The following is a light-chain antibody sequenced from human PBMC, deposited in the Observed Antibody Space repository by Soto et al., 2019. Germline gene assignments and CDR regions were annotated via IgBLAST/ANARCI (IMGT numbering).Light chain of an antibody. V-gene: IGKV1-5*01. CDR2: AAS. J-gene: IGKJ4*01. CDR1: QPISTW. Sequence: DIQVTQSPSTLSASVGDRVTITCRASQPISTWLAWYQEKPGKAPKLLIYAASSLQSGVPSRFSGSGYGTEFTLTISSLQPEDFATYYCLQHNSYPHTFGGGTKVDIK. CDR3: LQHNSYPHT.